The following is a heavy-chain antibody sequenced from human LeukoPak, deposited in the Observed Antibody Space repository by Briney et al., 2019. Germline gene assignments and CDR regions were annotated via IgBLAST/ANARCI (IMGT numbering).Heavy chain of an antibody. CDR1: GFTFSSYE. CDR2: ISSSGSTI. V-gene: IGHV3-48*03. Sequence: PGGSLRLSCAASGFTFSSYEMNWVRQAPGKGLEWVSYISSSGSTIYYADSVKGRFTISRDNSKNTLYLQMNSLRAEDTAVYYCAKEYFPYGEDYYGMDVWGKGTTVTVSS. J-gene: IGHJ6*04. CDR3: AKEYFPYGEDYYGMDV. D-gene: IGHD4-17*01.